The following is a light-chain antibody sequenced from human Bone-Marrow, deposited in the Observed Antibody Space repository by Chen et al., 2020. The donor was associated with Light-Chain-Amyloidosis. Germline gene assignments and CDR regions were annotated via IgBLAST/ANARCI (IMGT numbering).Light chain of an antibody. V-gene: IGKV3-20*01. CDR2: GVS. J-gene: IGKJ4*01. CDR1: QSISSTY. Sequence: EIVLTQSPGTLSLSLGARATLSCRTSQSISSTYLAWYQQKPGQAPRLLIYGVSSRATGIADRFSGSGSGTDFTLTISRLEPEDFAVYYCQQYSTSPLTFGGGTKVEIK. CDR3: QQYSTSPLT.